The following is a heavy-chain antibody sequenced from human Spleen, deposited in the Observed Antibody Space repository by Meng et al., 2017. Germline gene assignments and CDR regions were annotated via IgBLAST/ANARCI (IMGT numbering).Heavy chain of an antibody. CDR3: ARETYCGGECYPLDY. J-gene: IGHJ4*02. D-gene: IGHD2-21*01. V-gene: IGHV1-46*01. CDR1: GYTFTTYY. Sequence: QVQLVQSGAEVKKPGASVKVSCKASGYTFTTYYMHGVRQAPGQGLEWMGLINPSGGSTSYAQKFQGRITMTRDTSTSTVYMELSSLRSEDTAVYFCARETYCGGECYPLDYWGQGSLVTVSS. CDR2: INPSGGST.